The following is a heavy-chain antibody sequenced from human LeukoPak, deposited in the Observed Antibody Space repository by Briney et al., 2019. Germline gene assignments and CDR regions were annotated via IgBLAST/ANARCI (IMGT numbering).Heavy chain of an antibody. CDR1: GYTFTSYG. CDR2: ISTYNGHT. J-gene: IGHJ4*02. Sequence: ASVKVSCKASGYTFTSYGISWERQAPGQGLEWMGWISTYNGHTNYARKVQGRVTMTTDTSTSTAYMELRSLRSDDTAVYYCAREGGSYCSGGSCYSSNGSNGRLNYWGEGTLVTVSS. V-gene: IGHV1-18*01. D-gene: IGHD2-15*01. CDR3: AREGGSYCSGGSCYSSNGSNGRLNY.